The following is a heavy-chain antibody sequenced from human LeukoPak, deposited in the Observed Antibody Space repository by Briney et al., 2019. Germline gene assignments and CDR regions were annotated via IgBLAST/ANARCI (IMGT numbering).Heavy chain of an antibody. CDR1: GYTFTSYG. CDR3: ARDIGGSSWYYFDY. D-gene: IGHD6-13*01. J-gene: IGHJ4*02. Sequence: GASVKVSCKASGYTFTSYGISWVRQAPGQGLEWMGWISAYNGNTNYAQKFQGRVTMTRDMSTSTVYMELSSLRSEDTAFYYCARDIGGSSWYYFDYWGQGTLVTVSS. CDR2: ISAYNGNT. V-gene: IGHV1-18*01.